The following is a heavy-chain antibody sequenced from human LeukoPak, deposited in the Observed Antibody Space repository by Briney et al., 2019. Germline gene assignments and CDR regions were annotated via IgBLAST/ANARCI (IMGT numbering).Heavy chain of an antibody. Sequence: ASVKVSCKASGYTFTIYDINWVRQATGQGLEWVGWMNPNSGSTGYAQKFQGRVTMTTDTSTSTAYMELRSLRSDDTAVYYCARGSGGGSSFFIDYWGQGTLVTVSS. D-gene: IGHD1-26*01. V-gene: IGHV1-8*01. CDR2: MNPNSGST. J-gene: IGHJ4*02. CDR3: ARGSGGGSSFFIDY. CDR1: GYTFTIYD.